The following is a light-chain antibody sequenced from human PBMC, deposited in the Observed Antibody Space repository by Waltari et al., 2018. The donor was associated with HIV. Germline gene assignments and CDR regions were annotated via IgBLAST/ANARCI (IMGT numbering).Light chain of an antibody. V-gene: IGLV1-47*01. CDR3: ASWDDGLRGHV. CDR2: RND. J-gene: IGLJ1*01. CDR1: NSNIGTNF. Sequence: QSALTQPPSASDLPGQSLNLPCSGNNSNIGTNFVFWYQQPPGAAPRLLVYRNDQRPSGVDDRFSGSRSGTSASLVIRALRAEDEADYYCASWDDGLRGHVFGTGTTVSVL.